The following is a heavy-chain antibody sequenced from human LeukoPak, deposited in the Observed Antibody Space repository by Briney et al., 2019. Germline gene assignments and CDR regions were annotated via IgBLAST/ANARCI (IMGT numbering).Heavy chain of an antibody. CDR3: VKEYSSGLPDY. CDR2: ISYDGSKE. Sequence: GGSLRLSCAASGFTFSNYGMHWVRQAPGKGLEWVTVISYDGSKEYYAGSVTGRFTISRDNSKNTLYLQMNSLRAEDTAVYYCVKEYSSGLPDYWGQGTPVTVSS. CDR1: GFTFSNYG. D-gene: IGHD6-19*01. V-gene: IGHV3-30*18. J-gene: IGHJ4*02.